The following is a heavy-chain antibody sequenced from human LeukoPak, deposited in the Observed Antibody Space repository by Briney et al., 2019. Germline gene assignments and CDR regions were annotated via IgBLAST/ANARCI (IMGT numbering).Heavy chain of an antibody. CDR3: ARVRIVGATLNWFDP. D-gene: IGHD1-26*01. V-gene: IGHV3-21*01. CDR2: ISSSSSYI. J-gene: IGHJ5*02. CDR1: GFTFSSYS. Sequence: SGGSLRLSCAASGFTFSSYSMNWVRQAPGKGLEWVSSISSSSSYIYYADSVKGRFTISRDNTKNSLFLQMNSLRAEDTAVYYCARVRIVGATLNWFDPWGQGTPVTVSS.